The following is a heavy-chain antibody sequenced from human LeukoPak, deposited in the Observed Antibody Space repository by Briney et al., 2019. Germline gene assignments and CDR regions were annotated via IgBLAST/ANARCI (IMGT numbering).Heavy chain of an antibody. CDR2: IKTDGSEK. V-gene: IGHV3-7*01. CDR3: ARMSGWYWFDY. J-gene: IGHJ4*02. Sequence: GGSLRLSCAASRFTFTNYWMSWVRQPPGKGLEWVANIKTDGSEKYYVDSVKGRFTISRDNTKNSLYLQMNSLRAEDTAMYYCARMSGWYWFDYWGRGTLVTVSS. D-gene: IGHD6-19*01. CDR1: RFTFTNYW.